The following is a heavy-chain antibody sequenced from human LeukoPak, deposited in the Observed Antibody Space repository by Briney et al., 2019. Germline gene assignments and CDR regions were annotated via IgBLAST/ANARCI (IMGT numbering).Heavy chain of an antibody. CDR1: GLTFSSYS. V-gene: IGHV3-21*01. CDR2: ISSSSSYI. Sequence: RGSLRLSCAASGLTFSSYSMNWVRQAPGKGLEWVSSISSSSSYIYYADSVKGRFTISRDNAKNSLYLQMNSLRAEDTAVYYCARDDYGDYSAGYWGQGTLVTVSS. J-gene: IGHJ4*02. D-gene: IGHD4-17*01. CDR3: ARDDYGDYSAGY.